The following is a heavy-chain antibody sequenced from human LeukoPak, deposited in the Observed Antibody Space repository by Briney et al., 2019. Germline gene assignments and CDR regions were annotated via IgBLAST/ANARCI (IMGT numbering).Heavy chain of an antibody. CDR3: ARNLRGGSYSDFDY. J-gene: IGHJ4*02. D-gene: IGHD1-26*01. Sequence: GASVKVSFKASGYTFTSYDINWVRQATGQGLEWMGWMNPNSGNTGYAQKFQGRVTMTRNTSISTAYMELSSLRSEDTAVYYCARNLRGGSYSDFDYWGQGTLVTVSS. CDR2: MNPNSGNT. CDR1: GYTFTSYD. V-gene: IGHV1-8*01.